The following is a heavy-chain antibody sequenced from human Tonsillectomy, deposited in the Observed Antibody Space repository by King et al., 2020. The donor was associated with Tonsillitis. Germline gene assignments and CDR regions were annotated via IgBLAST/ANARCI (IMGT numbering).Heavy chain of an antibody. CDR3: ARGRGVTVSRRYFDL. Sequence: VQLQQWVAGLLKPSETLSLICGVYGGSLGHYYWTWIRQPPGKGLGWIGEIDDSGSDTYNPSLKSRVTFPFDTSKNQFTLKLHSGTAADTAVYFCARGRGVTVSRRYFDLWGRGTPVTVSS. J-gene: IGHJ2*01. D-gene: IGHD2/OR15-2a*01. CDR2: IDDSGSD. CDR1: GGSLGHYY. V-gene: IGHV4-34*01.